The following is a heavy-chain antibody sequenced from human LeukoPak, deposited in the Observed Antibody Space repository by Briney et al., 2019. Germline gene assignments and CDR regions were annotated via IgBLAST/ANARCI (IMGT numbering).Heavy chain of an antibody. CDR2: ISAAGGST. CDR1: GFTFSNYA. J-gene: IGHJ4*02. CDR3: AKAGPDGIVVGVYFDS. V-gene: IGHV3-23*01. Sequence: GGSLRLSCAASGFTFSNYAMTWVRQAPGTGLNWGSSISAAGGSTYYADSAKGRFTISRDNSKNTLYLQMNSLRAEDAAVYYCAKAGPDGIVVGVYFDSWGQGSLVTVSS. D-gene: IGHD6-19*01.